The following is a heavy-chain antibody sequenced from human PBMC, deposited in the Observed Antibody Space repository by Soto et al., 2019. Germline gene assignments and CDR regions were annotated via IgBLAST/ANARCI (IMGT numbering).Heavy chain of an antibody. CDR1: GFTFSIYA. Sequence: GGSLRLSCAASGFTFSIYAMTWVRQSPGKGLEWVSSMSRTGDNTYYADSVKGRFTIARDNSKNTLYLQMNSLRAEDTAVYYCLPGITVAGPDYWGQGTLVTVSS. D-gene: IGHD6-19*01. J-gene: IGHJ4*02. V-gene: IGHV3-23*01. CDR2: MSRTGDNT. CDR3: LPGITVAGPDY.